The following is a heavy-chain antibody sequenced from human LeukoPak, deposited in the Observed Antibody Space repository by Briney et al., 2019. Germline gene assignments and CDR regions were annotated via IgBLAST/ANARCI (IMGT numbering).Heavy chain of an antibody. J-gene: IGHJ4*02. CDR1: GYTFTGNH. V-gene: IGHV1-2*02. Sequence: GASVKVSCKTSGYTFTGNHLHWVRQAPGQGLEWMGGINPNSGGTKSAQKFQGRVTMTRDTSFSTAYMVLSGLRSDDTAVYYCARGLVGTTLGFDYWGQGTLVTVSS. D-gene: IGHD1-26*01. CDR2: INPNSGGT. CDR3: ARGLVGTTLGFDY.